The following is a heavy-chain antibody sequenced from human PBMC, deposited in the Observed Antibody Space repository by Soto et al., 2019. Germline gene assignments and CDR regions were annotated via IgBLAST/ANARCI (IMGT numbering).Heavy chain of an antibody. J-gene: IGHJ4*02. Sequence: SETLSLTCTVSGGSIISDYWSWIRQPPGKGLEWIGYISYSGSANYNPSLKSLVTISVDTSKNQFSLKLFSVTAADTAVYYCARVLSGSSLFDYWGQGTLVTVSS. V-gene: IGHV4-59*01. D-gene: IGHD1-26*01. CDR1: GGSIISDY. CDR2: ISYSGSA. CDR3: ARVLSGSSLFDY.